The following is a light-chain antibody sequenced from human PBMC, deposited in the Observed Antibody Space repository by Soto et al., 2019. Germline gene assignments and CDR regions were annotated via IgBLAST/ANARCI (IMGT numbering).Light chain of an antibody. J-gene: IGLJ3*02. V-gene: IGLV2-23*01. CDR3: TSFARGSTLV. Sequence: QPVLTQPAAVSGSPGQSITISCTGTSSDVGTYNLVSWYQQYPGKAPKLMIYATSKRPSGVSNRFSGSKSGDTASLTISGLQAEDEADYYCTSFARGSTLVFGGGTQLTVL. CDR2: ATS. CDR1: SSDVGTYNL.